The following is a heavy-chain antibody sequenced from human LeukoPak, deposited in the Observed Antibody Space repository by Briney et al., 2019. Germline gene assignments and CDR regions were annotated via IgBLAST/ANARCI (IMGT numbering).Heavy chain of an antibody. J-gene: IGHJ4*02. Sequence: ASVKVSCKASGYTFTGYYMHWVRQAPGQGLEWMGWINPNSGGTNYAQKFQGRATMTRDTSISTAYMELSRLRSDDTAVYYCARDLKVTTEEGDYWGQGTLVTVSS. CDR3: ARDLKVTTEEGDY. CDR1: GYTFTGYY. D-gene: IGHD4-17*01. CDR2: INPNSGGT. V-gene: IGHV1-2*02.